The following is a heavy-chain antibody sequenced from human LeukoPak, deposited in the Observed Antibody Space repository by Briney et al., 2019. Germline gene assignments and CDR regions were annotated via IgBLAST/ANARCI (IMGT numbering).Heavy chain of an antibody. CDR3: ARDGRYYDSSGPSPSILDY. D-gene: IGHD3-22*01. CDR1: GFTFSSYS. J-gene: IGHJ4*02. V-gene: IGHV3-21*01. CDR2: ISSSSTYI. Sequence: GGSLRLSCAASGFTFSSYSMNWVRQAPGKGLEWVSSISSSSTYIYYADSVKGRFTISRDNAKNSLYLQMNSLRAEDTAVYYCARDGRYYDSSGPSPSILDYWGQGTLVTVSS.